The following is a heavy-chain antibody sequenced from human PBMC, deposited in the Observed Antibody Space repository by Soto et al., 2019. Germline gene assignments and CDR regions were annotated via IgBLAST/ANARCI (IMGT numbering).Heavy chain of an antibody. D-gene: IGHD2-8*01. Sequence: SETLSLTCTVSGGSISSSSYYWVWIRQPPGKGLGWIGGIFYNGSTSYNPSLKSRVTISVDTSKNRFSLKLSSVTAADTAVYYCARHFTGEEMVYDQYNNYANTDFDFWGQGTLVTVSS. J-gene: IGHJ4*02. CDR2: IFYNGST. V-gene: IGHV4-39*01. CDR3: ARHFTGEEMVYDQYNNYANTDFDF. CDR1: GGSISSSSYY.